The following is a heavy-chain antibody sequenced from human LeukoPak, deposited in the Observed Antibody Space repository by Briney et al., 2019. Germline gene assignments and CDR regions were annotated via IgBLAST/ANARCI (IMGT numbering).Heavy chain of an antibody. D-gene: IGHD1-26*01. CDR3: ARKGAAVSAFDI. CDR1: GFTFSSYS. V-gene: IGHV3-21*01. CDR2: ISSSSSYI. J-gene: IGHJ3*02. Sequence: GESLQISCAASGFTFSSYSMNWVRQAPGKGLEWVSSISSSSSYIYYADSVKGRFTISRDNAKNSLYLQMNSLRAEDTAVYYCARKGAAVSAFDIWGQGTMVTVSS.